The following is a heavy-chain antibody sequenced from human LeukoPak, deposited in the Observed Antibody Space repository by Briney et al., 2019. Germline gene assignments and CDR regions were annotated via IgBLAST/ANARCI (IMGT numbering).Heavy chain of an antibody. Sequence: SETLSLTCAVSGYSISSGYYWGWIRQPPGKGLEWIGSIYHSGSTYYNPSLKSRVTISVDTSKNQFSLKLSSVTAADTAMYYCARHGKQWLPPGTYYFDYWGQGTLVTVSS. D-gene: IGHD6-19*01. CDR1: GYSISSGYY. J-gene: IGHJ4*02. CDR2: IYHSGST. V-gene: IGHV4-38-2*01. CDR3: ARHGKQWLPPGTYYFDY.